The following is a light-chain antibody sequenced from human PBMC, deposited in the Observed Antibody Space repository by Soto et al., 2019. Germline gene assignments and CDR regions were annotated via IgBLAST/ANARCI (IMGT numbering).Light chain of an antibody. V-gene: IGKV1-5*01. Sequence: DIQLTQSPSTLFASVGDSVTMTCRASQNISTSLAWYQHKPGKAPTLLMFDVSNLESGVPSRFSGSGSGTEFTLTISSLHSDDFATYYCQQYDYSRTFGQGTKVDIK. CDR1: QNISTS. CDR3: QQYDYSRT. CDR2: DVS. J-gene: IGKJ1*01.